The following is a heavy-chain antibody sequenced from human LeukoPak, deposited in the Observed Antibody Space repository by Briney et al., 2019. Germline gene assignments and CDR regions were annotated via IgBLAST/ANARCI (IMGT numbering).Heavy chain of an antibody. Sequence: GESLKISCKGSGYRFTSYWIAWVRQMPGKGLEWMGIIYPGDPDTRYSPSFQGQVTISADKSSSTAYLQWSSLKASDTAMYYCARQKYYYDSSGPGGDYWGQGTLVTVSS. CDR3: ARQKYYYDSSGPGGDY. CDR1: GYRFTSYW. V-gene: IGHV5-51*01. CDR2: IYPGDPDT. J-gene: IGHJ4*02. D-gene: IGHD3-22*01.